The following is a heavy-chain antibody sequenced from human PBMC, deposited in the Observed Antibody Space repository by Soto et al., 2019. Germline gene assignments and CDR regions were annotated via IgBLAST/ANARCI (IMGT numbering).Heavy chain of an antibody. CDR3: ARDLPRITIFGVWYYYGMDV. Sequence: QVQLVESGGGVVQPGRSLRLSCAASGFTFSSYGMHWVRQAPGKGLEWVAVIWYDGSNKYYADSVKGRFTISRDNSKNTLYLQMNSLRAEDTAVYYCARDLPRITIFGVWYYYGMDVWGQGTTVTVSS. V-gene: IGHV3-33*01. D-gene: IGHD3-3*01. CDR1: GFTFSSYG. CDR2: IWYDGSNK. J-gene: IGHJ6*02.